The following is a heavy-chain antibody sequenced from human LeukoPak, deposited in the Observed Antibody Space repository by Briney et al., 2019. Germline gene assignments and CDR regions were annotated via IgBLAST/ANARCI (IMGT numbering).Heavy chain of an antibody. CDR3: ARDHDGGIDY. CDR1: GGSISSGSYS. V-gene: IGHV4-30-2*01. J-gene: IGHJ4*02. Sequence: SQTLSLTCAVSGGSISSGSYSWSWIRQPPGKGLEWIGYIYHSGSTYYNPSLKSRVTISVDRSKNQFSLKLSSVTAADTAVYYCARDHDGGIDYWGQGTLVTVSS. D-gene: IGHD4-23*01. CDR2: IYHSGST.